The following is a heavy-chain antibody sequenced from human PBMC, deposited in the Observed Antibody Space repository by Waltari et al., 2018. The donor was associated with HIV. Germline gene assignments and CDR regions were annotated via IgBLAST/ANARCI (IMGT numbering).Heavy chain of an antibody. Sequence: GQVVECGGALVQPGGSLTLPCEASGFSFSDSWMSWGRQAPGKVVEWVATKKQNEKQKDYLDAVKGRFAISRDSAKSTLFLQMNSRRVEDTAVYYGARGDYCGSGRGARSWFGPWGQGTLVTVSS. J-gene: IGHJ5*02. CDR1: GFSFSDSW. D-gene: IGHD3-10*01. V-gene: IGHV3-7*01. CDR3: ARGDYCGSGRGARSWFGP. CDR2: KKQNEKQK.